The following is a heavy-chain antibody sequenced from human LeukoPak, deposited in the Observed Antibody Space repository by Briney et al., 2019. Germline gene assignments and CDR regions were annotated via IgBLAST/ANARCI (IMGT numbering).Heavy chain of an antibody. Sequence: GGSLRLSCAASGFTFDDYAMHWVRQAPGKGLEWVSGISWNSGSIGYADSVKGRFTISRDNAKNSLYLQMNSLRAEDTAVYYCARDRGGYCSGGSCYAWGQGTLVTVSS. CDR2: ISWNSGSI. CDR1: GFTFDDYA. D-gene: IGHD2-15*01. J-gene: IGHJ4*02. CDR3: ARDRGGYCSGGSCYA. V-gene: IGHV3-9*01.